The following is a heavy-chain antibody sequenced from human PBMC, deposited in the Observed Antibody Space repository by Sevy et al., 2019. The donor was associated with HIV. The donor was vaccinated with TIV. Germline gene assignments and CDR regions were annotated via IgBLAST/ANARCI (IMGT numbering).Heavy chain of an antibody. Sequence: GGSLRLSCAAFGFPFSSYGMNWVRQAPGKGLEWVSYISDISSAIYYAHSVKGRFTISRDNAKKSLYLQMNSLRAEDTAVYYCARGLAALPGYYYGMDVWGQGTTVTVSS. J-gene: IGHJ6*02. CDR3: ARGLAALPGYYYGMDV. D-gene: IGHD6-6*01. CDR1: GFPFSSYG. V-gene: IGHV3-48*01. CDR2: ISDISSAI.